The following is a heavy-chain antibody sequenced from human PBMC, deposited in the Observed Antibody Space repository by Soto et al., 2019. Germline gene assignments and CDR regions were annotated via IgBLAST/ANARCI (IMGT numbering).Heavy chain of an antibody. J-gene: IGHJ4*02. D-gene: IGHD3-22*01. CDR1: GFTFSSYS. Sequence: EVQLVESGGGLVKPGGSLRLSCAASGFTFSSYSMNWVRQAPGKGLEWVSSICSSSSYIYYADSVKGRFTISRDNAKNSLYLQMNSLRAEDTAVYYCASTAYYYDSSGYYGYWGQGTLVTVSS. CDR3: ASTAYYYDSSGYYGY. V-gene: IGHV3-21*01. CDR2: ICSSSSYI.